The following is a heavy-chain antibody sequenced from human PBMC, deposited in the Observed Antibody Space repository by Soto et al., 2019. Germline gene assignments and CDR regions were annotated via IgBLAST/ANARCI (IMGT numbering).Heavy chain of an antibody. CDR1: GGSISSSSYY. V-gene: IGHV4-39*01. CDR3: ARLYCCSTSCYKRVGDY. CDR2: IYYSGST. D-gene: IGHD2-2*02. J-gene: IGHJ4*02. Sequence: QLQLQESGPGLVKPSETLSLTCTVSGGSISSSSYYWGWIRQPPGKGLEWIGSIYYSGSTYYNPPLKSRVTISVDTSKNQFSLKLSSVTAADTAVYYCARLYCCSTSCYKRVGDYWGQGTLVTVSS.